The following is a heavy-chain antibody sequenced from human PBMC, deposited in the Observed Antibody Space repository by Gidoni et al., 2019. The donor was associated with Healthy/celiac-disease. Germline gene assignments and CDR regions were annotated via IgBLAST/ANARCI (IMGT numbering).Heavy chain of an antibody. CDR3: AKVLPYSSSSEVADAFDI. Sequence: EVQLLESGGGLVQPGGSLRLSCAASGFTFSSYDMSWVGQAPVKGLEWVSAISGSGGSTYYADSVKGRFTISRDNSKNTLYLQMNSLRAEDTAVYYCAKVLPYSSSSEVADAFDIWGQGTMVTVSS. CDR1: GFTFSSYD. V-gene: IGHV3-23*01. D-gene: IGHD6-6*01. CDR2: ISGSGGST. J-gene: IGHJ3*02.